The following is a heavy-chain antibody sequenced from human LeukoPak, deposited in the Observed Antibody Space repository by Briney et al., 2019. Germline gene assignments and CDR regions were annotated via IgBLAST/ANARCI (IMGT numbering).Heavy chain of an antibody. CDR2: IYYSGST. J-gene: IGHJ4*02. CDR1: GDSITNYY. CDR3: ARETSHYDSSGPALEN. D-gene: IGHD3-22*01. V-gene: IGHV4-59*01. Sequence: SETLCLTCTASGDSITNYYWSWIRQPPGKGLEWIGHIYYSGSTNVNPSLKSRVILSVDTSKHQFSLKLTYVTAADTAGYYCARETSHYDSSGPALENWGQGTVVSV.